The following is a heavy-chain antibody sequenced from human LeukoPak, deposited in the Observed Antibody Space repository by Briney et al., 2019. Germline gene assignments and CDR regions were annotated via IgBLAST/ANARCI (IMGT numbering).Heavy chain of an antibody. CDR3: AREGAYCGADCCYDY. CDR1: GFTFSSYS. Sequence: SGGSLRLSCAASGFTFSSYSMNWVRQAPGKGLEWVSYISSSSSTIYYADSVKGRFTISRDNAKNSLYLQMNSLRAEDPAVYYCAREGAYCGADCCYDYWGQGTLVTVSS. D-gene: IGHD2-21*02. J-gene: IGHJ4*02. V-gene: IGHV3-48*04. CDR2: ISSSSSTI.